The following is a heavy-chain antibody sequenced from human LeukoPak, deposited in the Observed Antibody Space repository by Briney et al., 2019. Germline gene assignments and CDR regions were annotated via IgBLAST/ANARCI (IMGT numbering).Heavy chain of an antibody. CDR3: ARGGPKSPFD. J-gene: IGHJ4*02. D-gene: IGHD3-10*01. Sequence: SETLSLTCTVSGGSISSYYWSWIRQPPGKGLEWIGYIYYSGSTNYNPSLKSRVTISVDTSKNQFSLKLSSVTAADTAVYYCARGGPKSPFDWGQGTLVTVSS. CDR2: IYYSGST. CDR1: GGSISSYY. V-gene: IGHV4-59*01.